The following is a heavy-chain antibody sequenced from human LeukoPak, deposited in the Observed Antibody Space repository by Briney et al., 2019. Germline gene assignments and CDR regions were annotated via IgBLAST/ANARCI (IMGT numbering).Heavy chain of an antibody. D-gene: IGHD5-12*01. CDR3: ARQAISGYDPPPFDS. Sequence: PSETLSLTCTFCIGSISSSTYYWGWIRQPPGKGLEWIGNLYYSGSTYYNPSLKSRVTISVDTSKNQFSLKLSSVTAADTAVYYCARQAISGYDPPPFDSWGQGTLVTVSS. V-gene: IGHV4-39*01. CDR1: IGSISSSTYY. J-gene: IGHJ4*02. CDR2: LYYSGST.